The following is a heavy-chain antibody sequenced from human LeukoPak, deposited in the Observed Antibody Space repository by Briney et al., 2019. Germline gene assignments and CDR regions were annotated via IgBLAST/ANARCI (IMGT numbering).Heavy chain of an antibody. V-gene: IGHV3-23*01. CDR1: GFTFSSYA. Sequence: GGSLRLSCAASGFTFSSYAMSWVRQAPGKGLEWVSAISGSGGSTYYADSVKGRFTISRDNAKNSLYLQMNSLRAEDTAVYYCASGTRAVGGWFTYWGQGTLVTVSS. J-gene: IGHJ4*02. CDR3: ASGTRAVGGWFTY. D-gene: IGHD6-19*01. CDR2: ISGSGGST.